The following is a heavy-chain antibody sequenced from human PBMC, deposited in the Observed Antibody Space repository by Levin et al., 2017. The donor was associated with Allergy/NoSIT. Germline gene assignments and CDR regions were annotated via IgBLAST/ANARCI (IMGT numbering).Heavy chain of an antibody. CDR2: IWYDGSKK. J-gene: IGHJ5*02. CDR1: GFSFSSYG. CDR3: ARDWGGFASTTNWLHP. Sequence: PGGSLRLSCAASGFSFSSYGMHWVRQAPGKGLEWVAVIWYDGSKKYYAESLEGRFTISRDNSKNTVYLQMNSLRVEDTAVYYCARDWGGFASTTNWLHPWGQGTLVTVSS. D-gene: IGHD3-16*01. V-gene: IGHV3-33*01.